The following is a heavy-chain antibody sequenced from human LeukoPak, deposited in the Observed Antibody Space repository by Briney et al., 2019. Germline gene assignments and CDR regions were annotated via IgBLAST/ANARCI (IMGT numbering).Heavy chain of an antibody. D-gene: IGHD1-26*01. J-gene: IGHJ3*02. CDR3: ARDPYRFAFDI. CDR2: ISNNGGYT. CDR1: GFTFSSSA. Sequence: PGGSLRLSCAASGFTFSSSAMSWVRQAPGKGLEWVSAISNNGGYTYYADSVKGRFTISRDNANNSLYLQMNSLRAEDTAVYYCARDPYRFAFDIWGQGTVVLVSS. V-gene: IGHV3-23*01.